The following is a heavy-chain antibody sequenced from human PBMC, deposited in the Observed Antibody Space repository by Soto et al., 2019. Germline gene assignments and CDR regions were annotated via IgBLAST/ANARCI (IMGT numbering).Heavy chain of an antibody. CDR1: GGSLSSSSC. D-gene: IGHD2-8*01. J-gene: IGHJ4*02. Sequence: ETLSVTCAVSGGSLSSSSCLIWFRHPPGKTLEWLGEIFYSGSTKYNPSLNSRVTISADQSKNDFSLRLSSVTAADTAVYYCVHHGGVPYYHDFWGQGMLVPVSS. CDR2: IFYSGST. CDR3: VHHGGVPYYHDF. V-gene: IGHV4-4*02.